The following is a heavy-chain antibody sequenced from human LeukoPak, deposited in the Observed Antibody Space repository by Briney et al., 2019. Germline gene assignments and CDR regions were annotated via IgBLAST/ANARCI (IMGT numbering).Heavy chain of an antibody. D-gene: IGHD3-3*01. CDR1: GFTFSSYA. CDR2: IYYSGST. V-gene: IGHV4-59*01. J-gene: IGHJ4*02. CDR3: ARDPGNYELDY. Sequence: GSLRLSCAASGFTFSSYAMSWVRQAPGKGLEWIGYIYYSGSTNYNPSLKSRVTISVDTSKNQFSLKLSSVTAADTAVYYCARDPGNYELDYWGQGTLVTVSS.